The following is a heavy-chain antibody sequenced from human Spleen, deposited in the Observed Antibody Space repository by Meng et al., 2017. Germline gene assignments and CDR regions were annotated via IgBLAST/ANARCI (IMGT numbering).Heavy chain of an antibody. CDR2: IYYSGST. Sequence: SETLSLTCTVSGGSISSYYWSWIRQPPGKGLEWIGYIYYSGSTNYNPPLKSRVTISVDTSKNQFSLKLSSVTAADTAVYYCARGSSSSIDYWGQGTLVTVSS. CDR3: ARGSSSSIDY. J-gene: IGHJ4*02. CDR1: GGSISSYY. V-gene: IGHV4-59*01. D-gene: IGHD6-13*01.